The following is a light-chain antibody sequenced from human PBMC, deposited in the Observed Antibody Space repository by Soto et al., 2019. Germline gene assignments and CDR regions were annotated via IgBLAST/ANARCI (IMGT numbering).Light chain of an antibody. CDR3: HQRGAWPLT. J-gene: IGKJ4*01. Sequence: ITLTQSPATLSLSPGERATLSCMASKSVTNSLAWFQQKPGQAPRLLIYDASKRPSGVPARFSGSGSGTDFTLTISSLEPEDFAVYYCHQRGAWPLTFGGGTTVEI. CDR1: KSVTNS. CDR2: DAS. V-gene: IGKV3-11*01.